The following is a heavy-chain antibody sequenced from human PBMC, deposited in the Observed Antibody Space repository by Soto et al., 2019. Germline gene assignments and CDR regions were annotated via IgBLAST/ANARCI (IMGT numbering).Heavy chain of an antibody. V-gene: IGHV3-33*01. J-gene: IGHJ4*02. CDR1: GFTFSSYG. Sequence: QVQLVESGGGVVQPGRSLRLSCAASGFTFSSYGMHWVRQAPGKGLEWVAVIWYDGSNKYYADSVKGRFTISRDNSKNXLXXQMNSLRAEDTAVYYCARDLHCISTSCYGGDYGALWGQGTLVTVSS. CDR3: ARDLHCISTSCYGGDYGAL. D-gene: IGHD2-2*01. CDR2: IWYDGSNK.